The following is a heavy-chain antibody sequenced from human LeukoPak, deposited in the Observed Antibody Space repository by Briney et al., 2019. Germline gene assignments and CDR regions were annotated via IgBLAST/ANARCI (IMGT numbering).Heavy chain of an antibody. CDR3: ASEGGIAAAGTF. CDR2: LYHSGST. V-gene: IGHV4-38-2*02. Sequence: PSETLSLTCTVSGYSISSGYYWGWIRQPPGKGLEWIGSLYHSGSTYYNPSLKSRVTISVDMSKNLFSLKLRSMTAADTAVYYCASEGGIAAAGTFWGQGTTVTVSS. J-gene: IGHJ6*02. D-gene: IGHD6-13*01. CDR1: GYSISSGYY.